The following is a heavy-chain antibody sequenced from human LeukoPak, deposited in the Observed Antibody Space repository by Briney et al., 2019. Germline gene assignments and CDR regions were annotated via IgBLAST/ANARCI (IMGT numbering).Heavy chain of an antibody. CDR3: ARLEPHYDFWSGYYTTYYYYMDV. CDR1: GFTFTSYW. D-gene: IGHD3-3*01. Sequence: GGSLRLSCTASGFTFTSYWIGWVRQMPGKGLEWMGIIYPGDSDTRYSPSFQGQVTISADKSISTAYLQWSSLKASDTAMYYCARLEPHYDFWSGYYTTYYYYMDVWGKGTTVTVSS. V-gene: IGHV5-51*01. J-gene: IGHJ6*03. CDR2: IYPGDSDT.